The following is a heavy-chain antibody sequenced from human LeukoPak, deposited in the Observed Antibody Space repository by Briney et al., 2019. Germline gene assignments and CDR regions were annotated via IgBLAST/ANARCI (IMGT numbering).Heavy chain of an antibody. J-gene: IGHJ4*02. V-gene: IGHV3-30*19. D-gene: IGHD1-26*01. Sequence: GGSLRLSCAASGFTFTTYGMHWVRQAPGKGLEWVACIYPDGNNKDYADSVKGRFIISRDNSKNTLYLQMNSLRAEDTAVYYCARDRGELPNYWGQGTLVTVSS. CDR2: IYPDGNNK. CDR1: GFTFTTYG. CDR3: ARDRGELPNY.